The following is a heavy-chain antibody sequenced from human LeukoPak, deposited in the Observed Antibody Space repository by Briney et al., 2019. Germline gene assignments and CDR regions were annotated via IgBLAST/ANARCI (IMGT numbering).Heavy chain of an antibody. Sequence: SETLSLTCVVSGYSIRNGDYWGWTRQSPGKGLEWIASMYNSVSIHYNPSLKSRVTILVDTSKNEFSLKMRSVTAADTAVYYCARNSSSGFFDHWGQGTLATVSS. CDR3: ARNSSSGFFDH. CDR1: GYSIRNGDY. V-gene: IGHV4-38-2*01. CDR2: MYNSVSI. J-gene: IGHJ4*02. D-gene: IGHD6-6*01.